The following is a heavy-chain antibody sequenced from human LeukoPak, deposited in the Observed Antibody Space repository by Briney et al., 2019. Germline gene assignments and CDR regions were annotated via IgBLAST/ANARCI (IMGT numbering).Heavy chain of an antibody. CDR3: AKDSGSGSYYIPEYFQH. Sequence: GGSLRLSCAASGFTFSSYSMHWVRQAPGKGLEWVAFIRYDGSNKYYADSVKGRFTISRDNSKNTLYLQMNSLRAEDTAVYYCAKDSGSGSYYIPEYFQHWGQGTLVTVSS. D-gene: IGHD3-10*01. J-gene: IGHJ1*01. CDR2: IRYDGSNK. V-gene: IGHV3-30*02. CDR1: GFTFSSYS.